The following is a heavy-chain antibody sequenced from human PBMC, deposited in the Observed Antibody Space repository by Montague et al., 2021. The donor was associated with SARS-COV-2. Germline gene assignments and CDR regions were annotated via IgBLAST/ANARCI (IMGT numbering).Heavy chain of an antibody. CDR3: ARVALFNGLYKGLDS. D-gene: IGHD6-19*01. J-gene: IGHJ4*02. Sequence: SETLSLTCVVSNYSVTNNYWAWIRQPPGKPLEWIGYVYGSGSTSYSPSLKSRVTISTDTSKNRLSLHFNSVTTADTAVYFCARVALFNGLYKGLDSWGQGSLVLVSS. CDR2: VYGSGST. CDR1: NYSVTNNY. V-gene: IGHV4-59*02.